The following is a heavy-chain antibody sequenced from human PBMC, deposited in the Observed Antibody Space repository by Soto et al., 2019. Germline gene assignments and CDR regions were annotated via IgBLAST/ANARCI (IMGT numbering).Heavy chain of an antibody. CDR3: AKDPSGGWGRPSDY. Sequence: EEQLLESGGGLVQPGGSLRLSCAASGFTFSSYAMSWVRQAPGKGLEWVSAISGSGGSTFYADSVKGRFTISRDNSKNTLYLQMNSLRAEDTAVYYCAKDPSGGWGRPSDYWGQGTLITVS. V-gene: IGHV3-23*01. CDR2: ISGSGGST. J-gene: IGHJ4*02. D-gene: IGHD1-26*01. CDR1: GFTFSSYA.